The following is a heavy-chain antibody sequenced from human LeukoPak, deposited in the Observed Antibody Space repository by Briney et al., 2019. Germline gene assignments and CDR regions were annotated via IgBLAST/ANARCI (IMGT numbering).Heavy chain of an antibody. CDR3: AKGPRGLFSGPLDY. V-gene: IGHV3-30*02. CDR1: AFTFRSYG. J-gene: IGHJ4*02. CDR2: IRYHGSDK. D-gene: IGHD3-22*01. Sequence: GGSLRLSCAASAFTFRSYGMHWVRQAPGKGLEWVAFIRYHGSDKYYADSVKDRFTISRDNSKNTLYLQMNSLRAEDMALYYCAKGPRGLFSGPLDYWGQGTLVTVSS.